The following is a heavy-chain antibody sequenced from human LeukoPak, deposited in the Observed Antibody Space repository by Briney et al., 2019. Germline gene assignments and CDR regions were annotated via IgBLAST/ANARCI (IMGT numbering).Heavy chain of an antibody. J-gene: IGHJ4*02. CDR3: ARRRGYSYGYEFFIPSDFDY. Sequence: GGSLGLSCAASGFTFSSYAMHWVRQAPGKGLEWVAVISYDGSNKYYADSVKGRFTISRDNSKNTLYLQMNSLRAEDTAVYYCARRRGYSYGYEFFIPSDFDYWGQGTLVTVSS. D-gene: IGHD5-18*01. CDR2: ISYDGSNK. V-gene: IGHV3-30-3*01. CDR1: GFTFSSYA.